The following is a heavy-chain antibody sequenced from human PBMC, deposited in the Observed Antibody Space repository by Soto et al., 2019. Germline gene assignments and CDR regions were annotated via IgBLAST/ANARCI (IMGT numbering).Heavy chain of an antibody. CDR3: ARDMGYCSSSSCYNPLFDY. Sequence: GSSVKVTCKDSGYTFTSYAIHLVLQETGQSLEWMGWINSVNGNTKYSQKFQGRVTITRDTSASTAYMELSSLRSEDTAVYYCARDMGYCSSSSCYNPLFDYWGQGTLVTVSS. V-gene: IGHV1-3*01. D-gene: IGHD2-2*02. CDR1: GYTFTSYA. J-gene: IGHJ4*02. CDR2: INSVNGNT.